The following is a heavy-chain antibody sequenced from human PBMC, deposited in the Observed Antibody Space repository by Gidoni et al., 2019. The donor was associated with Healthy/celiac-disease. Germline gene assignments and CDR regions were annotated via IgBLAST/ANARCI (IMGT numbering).Heavy chain of an antibody. CDR3: SIGGDNCDYSPSYYYYGMDV. J-gene: IGHJ6*02. D-gene: IGHD4-4*01. Sequence: VQLGQSGAEVKKPGSSVKVSCKASGGTFSSYAISWVRQAPGQGREWMGGIIPLCGTANYAQQFQGRVTITADESTSTAYMELSSLRSEDTAVYYCSIGGDNCDYSPSYYYYGMDVWGQGTTVTVSS. CDR1: GGTFSSYA. V-gene: IGHV1-69*01. CDR2: IIPLCGTA.